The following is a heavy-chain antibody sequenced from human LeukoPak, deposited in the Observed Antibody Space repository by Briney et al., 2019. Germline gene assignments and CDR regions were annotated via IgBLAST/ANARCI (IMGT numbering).Heavy chain of an antibody. CDR3: ARGSYYYDSSPDY. V-gene: IGHV4-59*01. D-gene: IGHD3-22*01. J-gene: IGHJ4*02. CDR2: IYYSGST. CDR1: GGSISSYY. Sequence: SETLSLTCTVSGGSISSYYWSWIRQPPGKGLEWIGYIYYSGSTNYNPSLKSRVTISVDTSKNQFSLKLSSVTAAVTAVYYCARGSYYYDSSPDYWGQGTLVTVSS.